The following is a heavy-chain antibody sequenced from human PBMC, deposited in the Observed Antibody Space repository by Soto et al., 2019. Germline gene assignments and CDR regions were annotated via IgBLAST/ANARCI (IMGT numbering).Heavy chain of an antibody. D-gene: IGHD5-12*01. V-gene: IGHV3-33*01. CDR3: AREWKDIVATEARRYYCYRMDV. CDR1: GFTFSSYG. CDR2: IWYDGSNK. J-gene: IGHJ6*02. Sequence: PGESLKISCAASGFTFSSYGMHWVRQAPGKGLEWVAVIWYDGSNKYYADSVKGRFTISRDNSKNTLYLQMNSLRAEDTAVYYCAREWKDIVATEARRYYCYRMDVWGQGTTVTVSS.